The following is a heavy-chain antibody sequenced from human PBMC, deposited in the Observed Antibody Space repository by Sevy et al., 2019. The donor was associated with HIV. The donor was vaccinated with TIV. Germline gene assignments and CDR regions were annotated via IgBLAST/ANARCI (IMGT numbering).Heavy chain of an antibody. CDR2: IKSKTDGGTT. CDR1: GFTFSNAW. J-gene: IGHJ6*02. V-gene: IGHV3-15*01. Sequence: GGSLRLSCAASGFTFSNAWMSWVRQAPGKGLEWVGRIKSKTDGGTTDYAAPVKGRFTISRDDSKNTLYLQMNSLKTEDKAVYYCTTDGSSSGDPWYYGMDVWGQGTTVTVSS. D-gene: IGHD3-10*01. CDR3: TTDGSSSGDPWYYGMDV.